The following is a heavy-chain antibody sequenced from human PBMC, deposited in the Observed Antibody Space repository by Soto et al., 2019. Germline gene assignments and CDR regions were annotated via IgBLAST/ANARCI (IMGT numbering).Heavy chain of an antibody. CDR2: ISSSSSYI. CDR1: GFTFSSYS. Sequence: GGSLRLSCAASGFTFSSYSMNWVRQAPGKGLEWVSSISSSSSYIYYADSVKGRFTISRDNAKNSLYLQMNSLRAEDTAVYYCARDLSLSRIVVVVAANYYYYGMDVWGQGTTVTV. D-gene: IGHD2-15*01. J-gene: IGHJ6*02. V-gene: IGHV3-21*01. CDR3: ARDLSLSRIVVVVAANYYYYGMDV.